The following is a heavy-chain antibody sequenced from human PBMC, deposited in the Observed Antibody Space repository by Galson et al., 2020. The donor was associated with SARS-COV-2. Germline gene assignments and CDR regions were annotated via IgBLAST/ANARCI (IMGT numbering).Heavy chain of an antibody. CDR2: IKQDGSEK. CDR1: GFTFSSYW. D-gene: IGHD3-10*01. CDR3: ARDGYGEGDYYYYYGMDV. Sequence: GESLKISCAASGFTFSSYWMSWVRQAPGKGLEWVANIKQDGSEKYYVDSVKGRFTISRDNAKNSLYLQMNSLRAEDTAVYYCARDGYGEGDYYYYYGMDVWGQGTTVTVSS. J-gene: IGHJ6*02. V-gene: IGHV3-7*01.